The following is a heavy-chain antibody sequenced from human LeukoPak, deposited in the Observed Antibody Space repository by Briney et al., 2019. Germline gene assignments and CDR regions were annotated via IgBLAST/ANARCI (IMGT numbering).Heavy chain of an antibody. J-gene: IGHJ3*02. V-gene: IGHV5-51*01. Sequence: KRGESLKISCKGSGYSFTSYWIGWVRQMPGKGLEWMGIIYPGDSDTRYSPSFQGQVTISADKSISTAYLQWSSLKASDTAMYYCARTWDYYGSGSYYRGAFDIWGQGTMVTVSS. D-gene: IGHD3-10*01. CDR2: IYPGDSDT. CDR3: ARTWDYYGSGSYYRGAFDI. CDR1: GYSFTSYW.